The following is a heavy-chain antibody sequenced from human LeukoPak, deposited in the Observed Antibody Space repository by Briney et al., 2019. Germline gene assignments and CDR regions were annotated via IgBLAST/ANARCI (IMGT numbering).Heavy chain of an antibody. V-gene: IGHV3-21*01. J-gene: IGHJ4*02. D-gene: IGHD4-17*01. CDR3: ARDMKRTVTYDY. Sequence: GGSLRLSCAASGFTFSSYSMNWVRQAPGKGLEWVSSISSSSSYIYYVDSVKGRFTISRDNAKNSLYLQMNSLRAEDTAVYYCARDMKRTVTYDYWGQGTLVTVSS. CDR2: ISSSSSYI. CDR1: GFTFSSYS.